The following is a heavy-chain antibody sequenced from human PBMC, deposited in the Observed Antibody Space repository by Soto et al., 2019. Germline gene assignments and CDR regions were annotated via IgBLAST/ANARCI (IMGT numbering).Heavy chain of an antibody. V-gene: IGHV1-69*12. CDR2: IIPTIGTT. CDR1: GDTFTIFA. CDR3: ARELGGGYAPGDY. D-gene: IGHD5-12*01. Sequence: QVQLVQSGAEVKKPGSSVKVSCKASGDTFTIFAISWVRQAPGQGLEWMGGIIPTIGTTNYAQRFQGRITMTGDESRGTADMELSRLKSEDATVYYCARELGGGYAPGDYWGQGTLVTVSS. J-gene: IGHJ4*02.